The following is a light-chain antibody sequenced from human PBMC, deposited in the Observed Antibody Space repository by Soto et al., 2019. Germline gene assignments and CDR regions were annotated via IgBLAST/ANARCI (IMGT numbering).Light chain of an antibody. CDR3: SSYKSRSTFV. V-gene: IGLV2-14*01. CDR1: SSDVGGYNY. J-gene: IGLJ1*01. Sequence: QSALTQPASVSGSPGQSITISCTGSSSDVGGYNYVSWYQQHPGKAPKLMIYDVSNRPSGVSNRFSGSKSCNTASLTISGLQAEDEAVFYCSSYKSRSTFVSGSGTKVTVL. CDR2: DVS.